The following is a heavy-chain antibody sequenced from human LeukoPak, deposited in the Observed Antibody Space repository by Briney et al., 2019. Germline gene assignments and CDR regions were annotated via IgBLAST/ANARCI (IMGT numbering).Heavy chain of an antibody. J-gene: IGHJ4*02. CDR2: INPSGGST. V-gene: IGHV1-46*01. CDR3: ARLQKHYDILTGLDY. D-gene: IGHD3-9*01. CDR1: GYTFTSYY. Sequence: GASVKVSCKASGYTFTSYYMHWVRQAPGQGLEWMGIINPSGGSTSYAQKFEGRVTMTRDTSTSTVYMEPSSLRSEDTAVYYCARLQKHYDILTGLDYWGQGTLVTVSS.